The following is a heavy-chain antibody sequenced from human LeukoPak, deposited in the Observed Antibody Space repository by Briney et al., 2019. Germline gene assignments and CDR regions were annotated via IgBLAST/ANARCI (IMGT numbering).Heavy chain of an antibody. V-gene: IGHV3-53*04. CDR3: ARGLATTGEDY. D-gene: IGHD1-1*01. CDR1: GFSVKAYY. CDR2: ILRDGIT. Sequence: GGSLSLSCPASGFSVKAYYMTWVRKAQGKGLEWVSVILRDGITHHADSMKDRFTVSRHFSTNTLNLHMANLRPDDTAVYYCARGLATTGEDYWGQGTLVIVSS. J-gene: IGHJ4*02.